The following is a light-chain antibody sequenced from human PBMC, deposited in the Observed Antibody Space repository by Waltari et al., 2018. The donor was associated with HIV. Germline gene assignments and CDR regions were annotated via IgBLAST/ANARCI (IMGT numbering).Light chain of an antibody. CDR1: QSVSSY. Sequence: EIVLTQSPATLSLSPGERATLSCRASQSVSSYLAWHQQKPGQAPRLLNYDASNRATGIPARFSGSGSGTDFTLTISSLEPEDFAVYYCQQRSNWPPTFGGGTKVEIK. CDR2: DAS. J-gene: IGKJ4*01. CDR3: QQRSNWPPT. V-gene: IGKV3-11*01.